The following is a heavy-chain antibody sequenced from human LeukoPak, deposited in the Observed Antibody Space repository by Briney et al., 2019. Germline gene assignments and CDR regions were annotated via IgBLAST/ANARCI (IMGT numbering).Heavy chain of an antibody. V-gene: IGHV3-30*18. CDR3: AKDLRGAYYDILTGLSELDY. Sequence: GRSLRLSCAASGFTFSSYGMHWVRQAPGKGLEWVAVISYDGSNKYYADSVKGRFTISRDNSKNTLCLQMNSLRAEDTAVYYCAKDLRGAYYDILTGLSELDYWGQGTLVTVSS. CDR1: GFTFSSYG. D-gene: IGHD3-9*01. J-gene: IGHJ4*02. CDR2: ISYDGSNK.